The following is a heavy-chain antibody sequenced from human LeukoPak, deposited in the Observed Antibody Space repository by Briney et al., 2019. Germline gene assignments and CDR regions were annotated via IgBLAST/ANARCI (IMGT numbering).Heavy chain of an antibody. Sequence: PGGSLRLSCAASGFTVSHNYMSWVRQAPGKGLEWVSVIYSGGSTNYADSVKGRFTISRDNSKNTLYLQMNSLRAEDTAVYYCARAVGATHFDYWGRGTQVTVSS. J-gene: IGHJ4*02. CDR1: GFTVSHNY. CDR2: IYSGGST. D-gene: IGHD1-26*01. CDR3: ARAVGATHFDY. V-gene: IGHV3-66*01.